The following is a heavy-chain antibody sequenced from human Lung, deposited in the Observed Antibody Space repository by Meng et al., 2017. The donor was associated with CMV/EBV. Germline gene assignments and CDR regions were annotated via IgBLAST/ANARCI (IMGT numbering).Heavy chain of an antibody. V-gene: IGHV1-18*01. CDR1: GYIFTNYD. J-gene: IGHJ2*01. D-gene: IGHD6-13*01. CDR2: ISVKNGEA. Sequence: QVQLVKSGPEAKKPGASMKVSCKASGYIFTNYDISWVRQAPGQGLEWMGWISVKNGEAKYPQNFQGRVTMTTDTTTSTAYMELRSLTSDDTAVYYCARYVPNGSFWYFDFWGRGTLVTVSS. CDR3: ARYVPNGSFWYFDF.